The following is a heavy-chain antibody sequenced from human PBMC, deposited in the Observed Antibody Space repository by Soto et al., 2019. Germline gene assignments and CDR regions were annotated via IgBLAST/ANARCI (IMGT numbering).Heavy chain of an antibody. D-gene: IGHD3-22*01. J-gene: IGHJ6*02. V-gene: IGHV1-58*01. CDR1: GFTFTSSA. CDR3: AADSGYYYDSSGYSYGMDV. Sequence: ASVKVSCKASGFTFTSSAVQWVRQARGQRLEWIGWIVVGSGNTNYAQKFQERVTITRDMSTSTAHMELSSLRSEDTAVYYCAADSGYYYDSSGYSYGMDVWGQGTTVTVSS. CDR2: IVVGSGNT.